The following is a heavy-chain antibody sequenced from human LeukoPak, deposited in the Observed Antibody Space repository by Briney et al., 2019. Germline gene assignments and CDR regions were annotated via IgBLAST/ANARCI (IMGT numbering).Heavy chain of an antibody. V-gene: IGHV1-18*01. CDR2: ISVYNGHT. CDR1: GYIFINYG. CDR3: SGGGYGDKAPDF. D-gene: IGHD4-17*01. J-gene: IGHJ4*02. Sequence: ASVKVSYKASGYIFINYGITWARQAPGQGLEWMGWISVYNGHTNYAQNLQDRVTLTTDTSTSTAYMELRGLRSDDTAMYYCSGGGYGDKAPDFWGQGTLVTVSS.